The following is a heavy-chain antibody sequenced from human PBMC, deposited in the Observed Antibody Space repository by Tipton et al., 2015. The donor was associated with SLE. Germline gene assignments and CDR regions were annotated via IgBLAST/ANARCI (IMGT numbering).Heavy chain of an antibody. Sequence: TLSLTCTVSGDSIIINTYFWGWFRQPPGKGLEWIWSIYHSGNTFYNPSLKSRVTISVDTSKNQFSLKLSSMTAADTAVYYCARADDHGMDVWGQGTTVTVSS. D-gene: IGHD1-1*01. J-gene: IGHJ6*02. CDR3: ARADDHGMDV. CDR2: IYHSGNT. V-gene: IGHV4-39*07. CDR1: GDSIIINTYF.